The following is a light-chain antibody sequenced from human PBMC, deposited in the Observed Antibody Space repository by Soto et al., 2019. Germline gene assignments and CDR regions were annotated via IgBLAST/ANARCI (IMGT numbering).Light chain of an antibody. J-gene: IGKJ2*01. Sequence: DIQMTQSPSTLSASVGDRVTITCRASQSISSWLAWYQQKPGKAPNLLISKASSLESGVPSRFSGRGSGTEFTLTISSLQPDDFATYYCQQYYSYSYTFGQGTKLEIK. CDR1: QSISSW. CDR3: QQYYSYSYT. CDR2: KAS. V-gene: IGKV1-5*03.